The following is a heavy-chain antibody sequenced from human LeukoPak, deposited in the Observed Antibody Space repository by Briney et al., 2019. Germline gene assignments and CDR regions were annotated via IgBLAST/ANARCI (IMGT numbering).Heavy chain of an antibody. D-gene: IGHD2-15*01. Sequence: PGGSLRLSCTASGFTVWSNYMSWVRQSQRQGLEWVSIMYSGGSTDSADSVKGRFIISRDHSKNTQYLQMNSLRAEDTAVYYCARDRYCSGGSCDGDAFDLWGQGTMVTVSS. V-gene: IGHV3-53*01. CDR2: MYSGGST. J-gene: IGHJ3*01. CDR1: GFTVWSNY. CDR3: ARDRYCSGGSCDGDAFDL.